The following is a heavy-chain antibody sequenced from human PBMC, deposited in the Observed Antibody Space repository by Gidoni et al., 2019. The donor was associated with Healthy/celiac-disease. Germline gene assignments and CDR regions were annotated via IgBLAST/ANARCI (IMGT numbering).Heavy chain of an antibody. CDR1: GFTFSSYA. V-gene: IGHV3-30-3*01. CDR3: ARGVRFLRYYGMDV. D-gene: IGHD3-3*01. J-gene: IGHJ6*02. Sequence: QVQLVESGGGVVQPGRSLRLSCAASGFTFSSYAMHWVRQAPGKGLEWVAVISYDGSNKYYADSVKGRFTISRDNSKNTLYLQMNSLRAEDTAVYYCARGVRFLRYYGMDVWGQGTTVTVSS. CDR2: ISYDGSNK.